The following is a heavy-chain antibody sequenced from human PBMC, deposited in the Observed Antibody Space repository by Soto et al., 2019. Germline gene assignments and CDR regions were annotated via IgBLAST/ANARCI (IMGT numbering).Heavy chain of an antibody. D-gene: IGHD3-22*01. CDR1: GGSVSSYY. V-gene: IGHV4-59*02. CDR2: IYYSGST. Sequence: XETLSLSCTVSGGSVSSYYLSWIRQPPGKGLEWIGYIYYSGSTNYNPSLKSRVTISVDTSKNQFSLKLSSVTAADTAVYYCARDQDYYPSGWFDPWGQGTLVTVSS. J-gene: IGHJ5*02. CDR3: ARDQDYYPSGWFDP.